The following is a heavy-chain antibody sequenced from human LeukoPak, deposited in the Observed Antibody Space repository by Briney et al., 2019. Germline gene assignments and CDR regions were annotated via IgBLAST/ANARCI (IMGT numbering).Heavy chain of an antibody. J-gene: IGHJ4*02. CDR2: ISYSGST. V-gene: IGHV4-59*08. CDR1: GGSLSSYY. CDR3: ARLRSGSYHSFGY. D-gene: IGHD1-26*01. Sequence: KPSETLSLTCTVSGGSLSSYYWNWIRQSPGKGLEWIGYISYSGSTNNNPSLKSRVTISVDTSKNQFSLKLNSVTAADTAVYYCARLRSGSYHSFGYWGQGTLVTVSS.